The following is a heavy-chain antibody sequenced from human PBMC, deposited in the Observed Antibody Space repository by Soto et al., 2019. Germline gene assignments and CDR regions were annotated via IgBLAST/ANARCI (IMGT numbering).Heavy chain of an antibody. J-gene: IGHJ5*02. Sequence: SHTRSLTCVISGYSVSSNSAAWKWIRQSPSRGLEWLGRTYYRSKWYNDYAVSVKSRITINPDTSKNQFSLQLNSVTPEDTAVYYCARGKTYYYDSSGYYYVEWFDPWGQGTLVTVS. V-gene: IGHV6-1*01. CDR1: GYSVSSNSAA. CDR2: TYYRSKWYN. CDR3: ARGKTYYYDSSGYYYVEWFDP. D-gene: IGHD3-22*01.